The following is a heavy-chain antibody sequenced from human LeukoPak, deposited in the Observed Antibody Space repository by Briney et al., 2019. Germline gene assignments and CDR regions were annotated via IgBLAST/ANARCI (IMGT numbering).Heavy chain of an antibody. CDR1: EFSFSAYA. CDR3: ARSQSSSLIDY. D-gene: IGHD6-13*01. J-gene: IGHJ4*02. Sequence: GGSLRLSCAASEFSFSAYAMNWVRQAPGKGLEWVAVIWYDGSSKDYADSVKGRFTFSRDNSKNTLYLQMNSLTVEDTAVYYCARSQSSSLIDYWGQGTLVTVSS. V-gene: IGHV3-33*01. CDR2: IWYDGSSK.